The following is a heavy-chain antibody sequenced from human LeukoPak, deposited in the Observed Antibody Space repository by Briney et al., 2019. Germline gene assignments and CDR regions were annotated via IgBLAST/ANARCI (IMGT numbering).Heavy chain of an antibody. CDR3: TTEAGAYCVGDCDLSNFDY. CDR1: GFTFSNAW. CDR2: IKSKTDGGTT. Sequence: GGSLRLSCAASGFTFSNAWMSWVRQAPGKGLEWVGRIKSKTDGGTTDYAAPVKGRFTISRDDSKNTLYLQMNSLKTEDTAVYYCTTEAGAYCVGDCDLSNFDYRGQGTLVTVSS. V-gene: IGHV3-15*01. D-gene: IGHD2-21*02. J-gene: IGHJ4*02.